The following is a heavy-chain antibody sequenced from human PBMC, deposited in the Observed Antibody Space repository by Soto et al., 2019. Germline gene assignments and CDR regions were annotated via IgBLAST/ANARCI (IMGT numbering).Heavy chain of an antibody. CDR1: GGSISSYY. J-gene: IGHJ6*02. Sequence: PPETLSLTCTVSGGSISSYYWSWIRQPPGKGLEWIGYIYYSGSTNYNPSLKSRVTISVDTSKNQFSLKLSSVTAADTAAYYCARSEYSSSLNHYYYGMDVWGQGTTVTVS. CDR3: ARSEYSSSLNHYYYGMDV. V-gene: IGHV4-59*01. CDR2: IYYSGST. D-gene: IGHD6-6*01.